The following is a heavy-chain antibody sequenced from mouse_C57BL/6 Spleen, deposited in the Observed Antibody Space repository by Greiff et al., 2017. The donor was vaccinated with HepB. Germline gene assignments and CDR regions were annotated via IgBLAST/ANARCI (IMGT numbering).Heavy chain of an antibody. J-gene: IGHJ2*01. Sequence: EVKLMESGGGLVKPGGSLKLSCAASGFTFSSYAMSWVRQTPEKRLEWVATISDGGSYTYYPDNVKGRFTISRDNAKNNLYLQMSHLKSEDTAMYYCARESGDTTVVADFDYWGQGTTLTVSS. D-gene: IGHD1-1*01. CDR1: GFTFSSYA. CDR3: ARESGDTTVVADFDY. CDR2: ISDGGSYT. V-gene: IGHV5-4*01.